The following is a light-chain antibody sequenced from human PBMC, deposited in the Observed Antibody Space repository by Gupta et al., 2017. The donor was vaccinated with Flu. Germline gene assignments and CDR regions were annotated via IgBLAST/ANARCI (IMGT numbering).Light chain of an antibody. CDR3: RCNTWSSTRV. J-gene: IGLJ3*02. Sequence: SALTQPASASGSPGQSITISCTGTSSDGGGYNYVSWYQQHPGKAPNIKRNEVSKRPTGVSNRVSGSNSGNTEYIYISRFQVQDEAYSDSRCNTWSSTRVFGGGTKLTVL. CDR1: SSDGGGYNY. CDR2: EVS. V-gene: IGLV2-14*01.